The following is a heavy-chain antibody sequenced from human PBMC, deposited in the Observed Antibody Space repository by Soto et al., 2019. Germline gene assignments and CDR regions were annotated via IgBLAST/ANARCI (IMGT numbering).Heavy chain of an antibody. Sequence: SETLSLTCAVSGGSISSSNCWSWVRQPPGKGLEWIGEIYHSGSTNYNPSLKSRVTISVDKSKNQFSLKLSSVTAADTAVYYCARGGSITIFGVVPPHYGMDVWGQGTTVTVSS. V-gene: IGHV4-4*02. D-gene: IGHD3-3*01. CDR3: ARGGSITIFGVVPPHYGMDV. CDR2: IYHSGST. J-gene: IGHJ6*02. CDR1: GGSISSSNC.